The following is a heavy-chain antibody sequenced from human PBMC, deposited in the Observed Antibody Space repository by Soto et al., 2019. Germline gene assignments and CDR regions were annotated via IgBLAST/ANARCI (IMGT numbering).Heavy chain of an antibody. CDR3: ARGGIVVVPARLFDP. Sequence: ASVKVSCKASGYTFTSYAMHWVRQAPGQRLEWMGWINAGNGNTKYSQKFQGRVTITRDTSASTAYMELSSLRSEDTAVYYCARGGIVVVPARLFDPWGQGTLVTV. CDR2: INAGNGNT. D-gene: IGHD2-2*01. V-gene: IGHV1-3*01. CDR1: GYTFTSYA. J-gene: IGHJ5*02.